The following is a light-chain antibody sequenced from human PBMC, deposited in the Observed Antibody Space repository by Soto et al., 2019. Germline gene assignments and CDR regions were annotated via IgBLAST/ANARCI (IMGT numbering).Light chain of an antibody. CDR1: QSVSSY. V-gene: IGKV3-15*01. Sequence: EIVMTQSPATLSVSPGGRATLSCRASQSVSSYLAWYQQRPVQPPRLLIYRASTRATNIPARFSGSGSGTEFSLTISSLQSEDFAVYYCQQYSTWPPRYTFGQGTKLEI. J-gene: IGKJ2*01. CDR3: QQYSTWPPRYT. CDR2: RAS.